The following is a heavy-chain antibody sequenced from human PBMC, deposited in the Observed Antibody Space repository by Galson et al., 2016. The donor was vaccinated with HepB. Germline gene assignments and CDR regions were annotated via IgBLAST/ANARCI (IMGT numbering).Heavy chain of an antibody. J-gene: IGHJ4*02. V-gene: IGHV3-30*03. Sequence: SLRLSCAASGFTLRSYAMHWVRQAPGKGLKWVAITSYDGNYKYYADSVKGRFTISRDNSKNTLYLQLNSLRTGDTAVYYCARSRIPGYCAAAVCHSFDYWGQGTLVTVSS. CDR2: TSYDGNYK. D-gene: IGHD2-8*02. CDR1: GFTLRSYA. CDR3: ARSRIPGYCAAAVCHSFDY.